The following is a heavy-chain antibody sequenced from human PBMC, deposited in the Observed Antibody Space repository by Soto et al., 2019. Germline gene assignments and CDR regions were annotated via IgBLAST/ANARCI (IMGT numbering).Heavy chain of an antibody. V-gene: IGHV3-33*01. CDR2: IWYDGSIQ. J-gene: IGHJ4*02. CDR3: AIDIGTNGHYLLDY. CDR1: GFTFSRYG. Sequence: QVQLVESGGGVVQPGRSLRLSCAASGFTFSRYGMHWVRQAPGKGLEWVAVIWYDGSIQYYGDSVEGRFIISRDDSKNTLYLQMNGLRAEDTAIYYCAIDIGTNGHYLLDYWVQGTLVTVSS. D-gene: IGHD2-8*01.